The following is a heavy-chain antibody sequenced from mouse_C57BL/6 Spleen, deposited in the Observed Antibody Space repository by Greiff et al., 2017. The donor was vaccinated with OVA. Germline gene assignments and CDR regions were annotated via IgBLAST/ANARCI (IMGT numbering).Heavy chain of an antibody. J-gene: IGHJ1*03. V-gene: IGHV5-9-1*02. CDR3: TRDYCSSYWYFDV. D-gene: IGHD1-1*01. CDR1: GFTFSSYA. Sequence: EVQLVESGEGLVKPGGSLKLSCAASGFTFSSYAMSWVRQTPEKRLAWVAYISSGGDYIYYADTVKGRFTISRDNARNTLYLQMSSLKSEDTAMYYFTRDYCSSYWYFDVWGTGTTVTVSS. CDR2: ISSGGDYI.